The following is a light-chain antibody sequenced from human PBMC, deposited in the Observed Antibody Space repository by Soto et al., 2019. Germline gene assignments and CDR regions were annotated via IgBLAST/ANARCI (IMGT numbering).Light chain of an antibody. CDR3: QSYDSRLSAYV. CDR2: TNN. J-gene: IGLJ1*01. Sequence: QSVLTQPPSVSGAPGQRVTISCTGSSSNIGAGYDVHWYLQVPGTAPNLLVYTNNNRPSGVPDRFSGSKSDTSASLAITGLQAEDEADYYCQSYDSRLSAYVFGTGTKVTV. V-gene: IGLV1-40*01. CDR1: SSNIGAGYD.